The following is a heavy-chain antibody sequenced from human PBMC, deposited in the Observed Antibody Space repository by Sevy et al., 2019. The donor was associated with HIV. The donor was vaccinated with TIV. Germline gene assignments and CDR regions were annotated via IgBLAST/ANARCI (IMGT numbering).Heavy chain of an antibody. CDR3: AKDDLGYIDY. J-gene: IGHJ4*02. Sequence: GGSLRLSCAASGFIFSTSPMHWVRQAPGKGLEWVAILSYDDSDENYADSVKGRFTISRDNSKNTMYLQMNSLRTEDTAVYYCAKDDLGYIDYWGQGTLVTVSS. CDR2: LSYDDSDE. CDR1: GFIFSTSP. D-gene: IGHD3-22*01. V-gene: IGHV3-30-3*02.